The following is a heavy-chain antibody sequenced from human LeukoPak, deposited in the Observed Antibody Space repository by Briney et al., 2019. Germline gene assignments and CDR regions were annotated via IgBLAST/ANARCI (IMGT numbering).Heavy chain of an antibody. CDR1: GFTFSSYA. J-gene: IGHJ4*02. V-gene: IGHV3-23*01. D-gene: IGHD6-19*01. CDR3: APPAGAGKEGDY. Sequence: GGSLRLSRAASGFTFSSYAMSWVRQAPGKGLGWVSAISGSGGSTYYADSVKGRFTISRDNSKNTLYLQMNSLRAEDTAVYYCAPPAGAGKEGDYWGQGTLVTVSS. CDR2: ISGSGGST.